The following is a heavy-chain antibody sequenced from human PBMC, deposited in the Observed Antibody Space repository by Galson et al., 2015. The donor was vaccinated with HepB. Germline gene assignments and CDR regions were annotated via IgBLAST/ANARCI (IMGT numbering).Heavy chain of an antibody. CDR2: ISWNSGSI. Sequence: SLRLSCAASGFTFDDYAMHWVRHAPGKGLEWVSGISWNSGSIGYADSVKGRFTISRDNAKNSLYLQMNSLRAEDTALYYCAKDMSYSSSWSYGMDVWGQGTTVTVSS. V-gene: IGHV3-9*01. CDR1: GFTFDDYA. CDR3: AKDMSYSSSWSYGMDV. J-gene: IGHJ6*02. D-gene: IGHD6-13*01.